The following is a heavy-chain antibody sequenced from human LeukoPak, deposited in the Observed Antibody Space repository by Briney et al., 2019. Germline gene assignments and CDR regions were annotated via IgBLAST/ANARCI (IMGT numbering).Heavy chain of an antibody. CDR3: ARWSSDWENNYFDP. CDR1: FGSISSDSHY. D-gene: IGHD6-19*01. J-gene: IGHJ5*02. CDR2: IYYGGTT. V-gene: IGHV4-39*07. Sequence: SETLSLTCTVSFGSISSDSHYWGWIRQPPGNRLEWIASIYYGGTTQYNPSLKSRATISIDTSNNRFSLRLTSATAADTAVYYCARWSSDWENNYFDPWGQGILVTVPS.